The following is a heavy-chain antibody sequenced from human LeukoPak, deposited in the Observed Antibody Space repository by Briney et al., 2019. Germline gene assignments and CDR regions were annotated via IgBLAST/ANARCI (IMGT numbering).Heavy chain of an antibody. V-gene: IGHV4-59*08. J-gene: IGHJ5*02. CDR3: ARRSPNYYDSSGYFS. Sequence: PSETLPLTCTVSGGSISSYYWSWIRQPPGKGLEWIGYIYYSGSTNYNPSLKSRVTISVDTSKNQFSLKLSSVTAADTAVYYCARRSPNYYDSSGYFSWGQGTLVTVSS. D-gene: IGHD3-22*01. CDR1: GGSISSYY. CDR2: IYYSGST.